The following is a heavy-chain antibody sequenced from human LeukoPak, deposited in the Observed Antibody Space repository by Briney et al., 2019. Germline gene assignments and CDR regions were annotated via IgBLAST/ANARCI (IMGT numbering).Heavy chain of an antibody. J-gene: IGHJ5*02. CDR3: ARGGGSGRGNWFDP. CDR1: GVSISPYY. D-gene: IGHD3-10*01. V-gene: IGHV4-59*01. CDR2: IYYSGST. Sequence: SETLSLTCTVSGVSISPYYWSWIRQPPGKGLEWIGYIYYSGSTNYNPSLKSRVTISVDTSKSQFSLKLSSATAADTAVYYCARGGGSGRGNWFDPWGQGSLVIVSS.